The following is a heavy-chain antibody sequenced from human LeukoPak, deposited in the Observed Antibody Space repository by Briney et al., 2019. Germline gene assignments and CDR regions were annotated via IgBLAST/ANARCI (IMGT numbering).Heavy chain of an antibody. V-gene: IGHV1-46*01. CDR1: GYTFTSYY. CDR2: INPSGGST. J-gene: IGHJ4*02. D-gene: IGHD3-22*01. CDR3: AREGHILYDSSGYYDY. Sequence: GASVKVSCKASGYTFTSYYMHWVRQAPGQGLEWMGIINPSGGSTSYAQKFQGRVTMTRDTSTSTVYMELSSLRSEDTAVYYCAREGHILYDSSGYYDYWGQGTLVTVSS.